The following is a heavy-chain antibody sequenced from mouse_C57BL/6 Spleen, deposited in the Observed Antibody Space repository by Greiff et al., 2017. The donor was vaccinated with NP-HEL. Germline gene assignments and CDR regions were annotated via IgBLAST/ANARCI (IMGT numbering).Heavy chain of an antibody. V-gene: IGHV2-2*01. CDR3: ARGRFGAMDY. J-gene: IGHJ4*01. CDR2: IWSGGST. CDR1: GFSLTSYG. Sequence: VQLQQSGPGLVQPSQSLSITCTVSGFSLTSYGVHWVRQSPGKGLEWLGVIWSGGSTDYNAAFISRLSISKDNSKSQVFFKMNRLQADDTAIYYCARGRFGAMDYWGQGTSVTVSS.